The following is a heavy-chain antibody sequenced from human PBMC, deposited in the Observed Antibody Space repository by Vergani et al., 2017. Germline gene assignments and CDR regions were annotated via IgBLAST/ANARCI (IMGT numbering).Heavy chain of an antibody. Sequence: QVQLQESGPGLVKPSETLSLTCTVSGGSISSYYWSWIRQPPGKGLEWIGYIYYSGSTNYNPSLKSRVTISVDTSKNQFSLKLSSVTAADTAVYYCARDNYDMLTGYYTDYYYYYMDVWGKGTTVTVSS. J-gene: IGHJ6*03. V-gene: IGHV4-59*01. D-gene: IGHD3-9*01. CDR2: IYYSGST. CDR1: GGSISSYY. CDR3: ARDNYDMLTGYYTDYYYYYMDV.